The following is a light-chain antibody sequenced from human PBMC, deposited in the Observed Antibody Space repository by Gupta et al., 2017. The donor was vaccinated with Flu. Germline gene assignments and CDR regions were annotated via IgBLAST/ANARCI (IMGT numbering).Light chain of an antibody. V-gene: IGKV3-20*01. Sequence: PGERATLSCRASQSISGRYLAWYQQRPGQAPRLLIYGASSRATGIPDRFSGSGSGTDFTLTISRLEPEDSAVYYCQQYGSSPLTFGGGTKMEIK. CDR2: GAS. J-gene: IGKJ4*01. CDR3: QQYGSSPLT. CDR1: QSISGRY.